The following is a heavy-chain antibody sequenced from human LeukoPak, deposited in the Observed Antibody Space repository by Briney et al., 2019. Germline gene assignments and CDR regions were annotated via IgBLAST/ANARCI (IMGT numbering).Heavy chain of an antibody. J-gene: IGHJ2*01. CDR2: ISYDGTKT. D-gene: IGHD1-26*01. CDR1: GFPFSQYA. CDR3: ARDQGSTSYYGEYFDL. Sequence: PGGSLRLSCAASGFPFSQYAMHWARQAPGKGLDWVAIISYDGTKTDYADSVKGRFTISRDNSRNTLYLQMNSLRTEDAATYYCARDQGSTSYYGEYFDLWGLGTLVTVSS. V-gene: IGHV3-30-3*01.